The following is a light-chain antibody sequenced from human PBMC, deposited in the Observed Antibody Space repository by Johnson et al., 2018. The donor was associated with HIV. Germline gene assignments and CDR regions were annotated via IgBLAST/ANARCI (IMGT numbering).Light chain of an antibody. CDR1: SSNIVNNY. Sequence: QSVLTQPPSVSAPPGQKVTISCSGSSSNIVNNYVSWYQQLPGTAPKLLIYENNKRPSGITDRFSGSKSGTSATLGITGLQTGDEADYYCGTWDSSLSVYVFGTGTKVTVL. V-gene: IGLV1-51*02. CDR2: ENN. CDR3: GTWDSSLSVYV. J-gene: IGLJ1*01.